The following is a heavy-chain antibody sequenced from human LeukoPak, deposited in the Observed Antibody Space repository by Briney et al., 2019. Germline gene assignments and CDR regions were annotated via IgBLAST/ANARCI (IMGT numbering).Heavy chain of an antibody. Sequence: GGSLRLSCAASGFTFSSYGMHWVRQAPGKGLEWVAFIRYVGSNKYYADSVKGRFTISRDNSKNTLYLQMNSLRAEDTAVYYCAVTGAPGGWGQGTLVTVSS. CDR3: AVTGAPGG. D-gene: IGHD3-16*01. CDR1: GFTFSSYG. J-gene: IGHJ4*02. V-gene: IGHV3-30*02. CDR2: IRYVGSNK.